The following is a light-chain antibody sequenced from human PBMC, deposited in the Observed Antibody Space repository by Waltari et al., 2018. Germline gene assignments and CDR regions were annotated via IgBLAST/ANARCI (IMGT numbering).Light chain of an antibody. CDR3: NSRDSSGNRV. V-gene: IGLV3-19*01. Sequence: SSELTQDPAVSVALGQTVRITCHGDSLRSYYASWYQQKPGQAPVLVIDGKNNRPSGIPDRFSGSSSGNASSLTITGDQAEDEADYYCNSRDSSGNRVFGGGTKLTVL. CDR2: GKN. CDR1: SLRSYY. J-gene: IGLJ2*01.